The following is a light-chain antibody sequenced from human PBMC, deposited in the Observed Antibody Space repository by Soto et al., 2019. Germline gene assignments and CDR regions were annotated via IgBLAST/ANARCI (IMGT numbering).Light chain of an antibody. J-gene: IGKJ3*01. CDR2: AAS. CDR1: QSISSY. V-gene: IGKV1-39*01. Sequence: DIQMTQSPSSLSASVGDRVTITCRASQSISSYLNWYQQKPGKAPKLLIYAASSLKSGVPSRFSGSGSGTDFTLTISSLQPEDFATYYCQQSYSTPCTFGPGTKVDI. CDR3: QQSYSTPCT.